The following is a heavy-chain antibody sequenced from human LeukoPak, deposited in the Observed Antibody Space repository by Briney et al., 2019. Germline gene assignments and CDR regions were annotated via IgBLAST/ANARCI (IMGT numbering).Heavy chain of an antibody. D-gene: IGHD3-10*02. CDR1: GYTFTGYY. CDR3: SRDKGAACSDFWFAP. J-gene: IGHJ5*02. Sequence: ASVKVSFKASGYTFTGYYMHWVRQAPGQGLEWMGWINPNSGGTNYAQKFQGRVTMTRDTSISTAYMELSRLKLDDTAVYYCSRDKGAACSDFWFAPWGPGTLVTVSS. V-gene: IGHV1-2*02. CDR2: INPNSGGT.